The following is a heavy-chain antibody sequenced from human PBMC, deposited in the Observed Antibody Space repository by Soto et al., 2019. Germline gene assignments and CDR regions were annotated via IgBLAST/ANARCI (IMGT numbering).Heavy chain of an antibody. CDR2: IVPTVDTS. CDR3: VRVVAIPGYPDN. V-gene: IGHV1-69*14. Sequence: QVQLVQSGAEVRQPASSVKVSCKTSGATFSSYAITWVRQAPGQGLEWMGGIVPTVDTSTYAQKFQGRVTITADKFTNTVYMELSSLRSDDTAVYYCVRVVAIPGYPDNWCQGTLVTVYS. J-gene: IGHJ4*02. D-gene: IGHD5-12*01. CDR1: GATFSSYA.